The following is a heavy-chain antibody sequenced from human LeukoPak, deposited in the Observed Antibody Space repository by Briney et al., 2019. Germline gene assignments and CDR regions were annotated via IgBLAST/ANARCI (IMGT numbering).Heavy chain of an antibody. J-gene: IGHJ4*02. V-gene: IGHV4-30-4*07. CDR3: ARDCSGGSCYSGDDY. D-gene: IGHD2-15*01. Sequence: SETLSLTCAVSGGSISSGGYSWSWIRQPPGKGLEWIGYIYYSGSTYYNPSLKSRVTISVDTSKNQFSLKLSSVTAADTAVYYCARDCSGGSCYSGDDYWGQGTLVTVSS. CDR1: GGSISSGGYS. CDR2: IYYSGST.